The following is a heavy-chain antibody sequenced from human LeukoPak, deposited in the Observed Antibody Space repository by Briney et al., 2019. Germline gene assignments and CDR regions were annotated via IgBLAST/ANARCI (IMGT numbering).Heavy chain of an antibody. V-gene: IGHV4-38-2*02. J-gene: IGHJ5*02. Sequence: PSETLSLTCTVSGSSITTYTHWGWIRQSQGKGLEWIASIHHTGNTYYNPSLESRVTISIDTSKNQFSLEVRSVTAADTAFYFCVNSKSNYEAVSWGPGTLVTVSS. CDR1: GSSITTYTH. CDR3: VNSKSNYEAVS. CDR2: IHHTGNT. D-gene: IGHD3-22*01.